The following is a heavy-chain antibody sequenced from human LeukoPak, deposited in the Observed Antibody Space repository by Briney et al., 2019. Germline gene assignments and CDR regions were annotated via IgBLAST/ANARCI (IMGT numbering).Heavy chain of an antibody. D-gene: IGHD3-3*01. CDR3: ARFTYYDFWSGYLAFSRYGMDV. V-gene: IGHV3-53*01. CDR1: GFTVSSNY. CDR2: IYSGGST. J-gene: IGHJ6*02. Sequence: GGSLRLSCAASGFTVSSNYMSWVRQAPGKGLEWVSVIYSGGSTYYADSVKGRFTISRDNSKNMLYLQMNSLRAEDTAVYYCARFTYYDFWSGYLAFSRYGMDVWGQGTTVTVSS.